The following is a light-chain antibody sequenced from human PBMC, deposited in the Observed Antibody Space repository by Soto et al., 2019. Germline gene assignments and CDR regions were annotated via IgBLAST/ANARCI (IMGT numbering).Light chain of an antibody. J-gene: IGKJ1*01. Sequence: DIQMTQSPSTLSASVGDRVTITCRASQGINIWLAWYQQKPGRAPKLLIHRASTLESGVPSRFSGSGSGTEFTLIISGLQPDDYATYYCQQYTNTNNPWMFGQGTKVDIK. CDR2: RAS. V-gene: IGKV1-5*03. CDR3: QQYTNTNNPWM. CDR1: QGINIW.